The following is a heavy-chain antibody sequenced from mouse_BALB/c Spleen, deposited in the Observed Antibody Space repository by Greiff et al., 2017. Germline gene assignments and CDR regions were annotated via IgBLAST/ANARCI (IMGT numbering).Heavy chain of an antibody. CDR3: TRSRRTAAYYAMDY. Sequence: VQLQQSGAELVKPGASVKLSCKASGYTFTSYYMYWVKQRPGQGLEWIGEINPSNGGTNFNEKFKSKATLTVDKSSSTAYMQLSSLTSEDSAVYYCTRSRRTAAYYAMDYWGQGTSVTVSS. V-gene: IGHV1S81*02. J-gene: IGHJ4*01. D-gene: IGHD1-2*01. CDR1: GYTFTSYY. CDR2: INPSNGGT.